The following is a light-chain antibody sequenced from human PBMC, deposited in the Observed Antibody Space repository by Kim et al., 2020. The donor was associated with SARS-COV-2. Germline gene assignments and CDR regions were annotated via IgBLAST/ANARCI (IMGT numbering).Light chain of an antibody. V-gene: IGKV3-20*01. CDR1: QSVSSSY. CDR2: GAS. CDR3: QQYGSLPYT. Sequence: EIVLTQSPGTLSLSPGERATLSCRASQSVSSSYLAWYQQKPGQAPRLLIYGASSRATGIPDRFSGSGSGTDFTLTISRLEPEDFAVYFCQQYGSLPYTFGQGTKLEI. J-gene: IGKJ2*01.